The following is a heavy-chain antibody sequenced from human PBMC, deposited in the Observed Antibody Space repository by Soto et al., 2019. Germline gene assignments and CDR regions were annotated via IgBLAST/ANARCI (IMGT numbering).Heavy chain of an antibody. Sequence: EEQLVASGGGLVQPGGSLRLSCAASGFTLRSYWMSWVRQAPGKGLEWLATIKTDASEKKYVDSVKGRFTVFRDNAKNLLYLQMDSLRAEDTAVYYCARDSVYGSGNSVNHYLDCWGRGTLVTVSS. J-gene: IGHJ4*01. V-gene: IGHV3-7*01. CDR2: IKTDASEK. CDR1: GFTLRSYW. D-gene: IGHD3-10*01. CDR3: ARDSVYGSGNSVNHYLDC.